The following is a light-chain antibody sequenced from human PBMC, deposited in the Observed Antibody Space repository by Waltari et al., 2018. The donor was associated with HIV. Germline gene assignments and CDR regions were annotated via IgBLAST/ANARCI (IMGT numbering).Light chain of an antibody. Sequence: EIVMTKSPATLSVSQGERATLSCRASQSVTSNLAWYQQKPGQAPRLLIYAASTRATGIPARVSGSGSGTEFTLIISSLQSEDFAVYYCHQYDKWPRTFGGGTKVEI. V-gene: IGKV3-15*01. CDR3: HQYDKWPRT. CDR1: QSVTSN. J-gene: IGKJ4*01. CDR2: AAS.